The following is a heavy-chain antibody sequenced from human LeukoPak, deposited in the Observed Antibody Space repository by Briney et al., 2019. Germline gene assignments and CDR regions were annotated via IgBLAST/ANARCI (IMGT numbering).Heavy chain of an antibody. CDR1: GGSISSYY. D-gene: IGHD7-27*01. V-gene: IGHV4-59*01. J-gene: IGHJ5*02. Sequence: PSETLSLTCTVSGGSISSYYWSWIRQPPGKGLEWIGYIYYSGSTNYNPSLKSRVTISVDTSMNQFSLKLSSVTAADTAVYYCARFLGTGPEEVDWFDPWGQGTLVTVSS. CDR2: IYYSGST. CDR3: ARFLGTGPEEVDWFDP.